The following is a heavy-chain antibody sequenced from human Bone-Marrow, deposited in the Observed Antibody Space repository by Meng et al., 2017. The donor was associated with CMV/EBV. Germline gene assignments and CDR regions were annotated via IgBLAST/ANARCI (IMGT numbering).Heavy chain of an antibody. J-gene: IGHJ4*02. CDR2: INHSGST. Sequence: GSLRLSCAVYGGSFSGYYWSWIRQPPGKGLEWIGEINHSGSTNYNPSLKSRVTMSVDTSKNQFSLKLSSVTAADTAVYYCARGLRIAAAGTFGYWGQGTLVTVSS. CDR1: GGSFSGYY. D-gene: IGHD6-13*01. V-gene: IGHV4-34*01. CDR3: ARGLRIAAAGTFGY.